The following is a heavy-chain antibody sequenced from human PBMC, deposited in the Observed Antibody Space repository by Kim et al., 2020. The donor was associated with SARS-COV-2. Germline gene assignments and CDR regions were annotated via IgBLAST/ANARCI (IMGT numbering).Heavy chain of an antibody. V-gene: IGHV3-30*04. D-gene: IGHD3-16*02. CDR1: GFTFSSYA. CDR3: ARGCVTFGGVIVAPGY. J-gene: IGHJ4*02. Sequence: GGSLRLSCAASGFTFSSYAMHWVRQAPGKGLEWVAVISYDGSNKYYADSVKGRFTISRDNSKNTLYLQMNSLRAEDTAVYYCARGCVTFGGVIVAPGYWGQGTLVTVSS. CDR2: ISYDGSNK.